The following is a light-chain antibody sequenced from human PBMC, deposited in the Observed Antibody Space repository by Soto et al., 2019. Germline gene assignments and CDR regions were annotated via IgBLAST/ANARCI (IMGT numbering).Light chain of an antibody. J-gene: IGLJ3*02. CDR1: SSNIGSNT. Sequence: QSVLTQPPSASGTPGQRVTISCSGSSSNIGSNTVNWYQQLPGTAPKLLIYSNNQRPSGVPDRSSGSKSGTSASLAISGLQSEDEADYYCAAWDDSLNAWVFGGGTKVTVL. CDR2: SNN. V-gene: IGLV1-44*01. CDR3: AAWDDSLNAWV.